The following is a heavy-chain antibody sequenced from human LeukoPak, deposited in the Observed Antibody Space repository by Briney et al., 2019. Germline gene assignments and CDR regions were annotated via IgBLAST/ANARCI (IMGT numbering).Heavy chain of an antibody. CDR2: IYYSGST. CDR1: GGSISNNY. Sequence: SETLSLTCAVSGGSISNNYWSWIRQPPGKGLEWIGYIYYSGSTNYNPSLKSRVTISVDTSKNQFSLKLSSVTAADTAVYYCARALPYGSGSYYNYYYYYMDVWGKGTTVTVSS. V-gene: IGHV4-59*01. D-gene: IGHD3-10*01. J-gene: IGHJ6*03. CDR3: ARALPYGSGSYYNYYYYYMDV.